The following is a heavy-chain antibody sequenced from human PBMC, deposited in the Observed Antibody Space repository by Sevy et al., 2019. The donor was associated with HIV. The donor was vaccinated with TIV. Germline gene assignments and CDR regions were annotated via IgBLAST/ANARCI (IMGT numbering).Heavy chain of an antibody. J-gene: IGHJ4*02. Sequence: ASVKVSCKASGYTFTSYGISWVRQAPGQGLEWMGWISAYNGNTNYAQKLQGRVTMTTDTSTSTAYMELRSLRSDDTAGYYCAGGLGGYGGNSIDYWGQGTLVTVSS. CDR1: GYTFTSYG. CDR2: ISAYNGNT. V-gene: IGHV1-18*01. CDR3: AGGLGGYGGNSIDY. D-gene: IGHD2-21*02.